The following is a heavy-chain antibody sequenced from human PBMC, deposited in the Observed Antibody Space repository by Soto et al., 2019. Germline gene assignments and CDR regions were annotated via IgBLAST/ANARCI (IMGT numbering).Heavy chain of an antibody. CDR3: ARDPAP. Sequence: QVQLQESGPGLVKPSETLSLTCTVSGGSITRGGYYWSWIRQHPGKGLEWIGYIYNSGTTYYNPSLXSXXTISVGTSKTQFSLKLTSVTAADTAVYYCARDPAPWGQGTLVTVSS. CDR2: IYNSGTT. J-gene: IGHJ5*02. CDR1: GGSITRGGYY. V-gene: IGHV4-31*03.